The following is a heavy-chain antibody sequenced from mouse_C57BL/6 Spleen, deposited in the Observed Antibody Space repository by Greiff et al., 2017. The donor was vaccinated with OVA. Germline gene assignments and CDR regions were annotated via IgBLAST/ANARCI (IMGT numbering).Heavy chain of an antibody. CDR1: GYAFSSYW. D-gene: IGHD2-12*01. CDR3: ARGGSYYSLDY. J-gene: IGHJ2*01. V-gene: IGHV1-80*01. Sequence: VQGVESGAELVKPGASVKISCKASGYAFSSYWMNWVKQRPGKGLEWIGQIYPGDGDTNYNGKFKGKATLTADKSSSTAYMQLSSLTSEDSAVYFCARGGSYYSLDYWGQGTTLTVSS. CDR2: IYPGDGDT.